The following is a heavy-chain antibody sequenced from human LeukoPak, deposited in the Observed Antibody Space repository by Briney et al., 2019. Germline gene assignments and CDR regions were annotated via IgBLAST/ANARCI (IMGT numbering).Heavy chain of an antibody. J-gene: IGHJ4*02. CDR2: INPNSGGT. CDR3: ARDSSGWYREDY. V-gene: IGHV1-2*02. D-gene: IGHD6-19*01. Sequence: ASVKVSCKASGSTFTDYYMHWVRQAPGQGLEWMGWINPNSGGTNYAQKFQGRVTMTRDTSISTAYMELSRLRSDDTAVYYCARDSSGWYREDYWGQGTLVTVSS. CDR1: GSTFTDYY.